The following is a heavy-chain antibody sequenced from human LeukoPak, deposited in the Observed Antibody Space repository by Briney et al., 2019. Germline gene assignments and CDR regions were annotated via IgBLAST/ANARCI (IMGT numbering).Heavy chain of an antibody. V-gene: IGHV4-34*01. CDR3: ARHDWFDP. CDR1: GGSFIGYY. CDR2: INHSGGA. Sequence: SETLSLTCAVYGGSFIGYYWSWIRQPPGKGLEWIGEINHSGGANYNPSLKSRVTISADTSKSQFSLKLGSVTAADTAVYYCARHDWFDPWGQGTLVTVSS. J-gene: IGHJ5*02.